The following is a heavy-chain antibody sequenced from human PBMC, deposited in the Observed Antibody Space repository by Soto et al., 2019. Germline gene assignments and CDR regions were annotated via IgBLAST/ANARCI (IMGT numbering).Heavy chain of an antibody. Sequence: PSETLSLTCTVSGGSIGRGDYYWSWVRQPPGKALEWIGDVFYTGTTDYNASLKSRIFISVDTSKNQFSLNLSSVTAADTAVYYCVRLVISTPRVRWLDPWGRGTQVTASS. CDR1: GGSIGRGDYY. J-gene: IGHJ5*02. D-gene: IGHD2-21*01. CDR3: VRLVISTPRVRWLDP. V-gene: IGHV4-30-4*01. CDR2: VFYTGTT.